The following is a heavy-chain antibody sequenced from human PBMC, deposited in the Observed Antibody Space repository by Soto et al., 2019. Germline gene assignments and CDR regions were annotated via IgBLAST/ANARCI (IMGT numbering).Heavy chain of an antibody. V-gene: IGHV4-59*01. CDR3: ARDAPYYDFWSGYSRNYYYYYMDV. D-gene: IGHD3-3*01. Sequence: QVQLQESGPGLVKPSETLSLTCTVSGGSISSYYWSWIRQPPGKGLEWIGYIYYSGSTNYNPSLKRRVTISVDTSKNQFSLKLSSVTAADTAVYYCARDAPYYDFWSGYSRNYYYYYMDVWGKGTTVTVSS. J-gene: IGHJ6*03. CDR2: IYYSGST. CDR1: GGSISSYY.